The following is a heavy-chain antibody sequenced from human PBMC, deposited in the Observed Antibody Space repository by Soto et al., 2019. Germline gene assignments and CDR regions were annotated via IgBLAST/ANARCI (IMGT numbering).Heavy chain of an antibody. V-gene: IGHV1-69*13. J-gene: IGHJ6*02. Sequence: SVKVSCKASGGTFSSYAISWVRQAPGQGLEWMGGIIPIFGTANYAQKFQGRVTITADESTSTAYMELSSLRSEDTAVYYCASTSERLSSTNGVCFPDCYYYGMDVWGQGTTVTVSS. CDR1: GGTFSSYA. CDR3: ASTSERLSSTNGVCFPDCYYYGMDV. D-gene: IGHD2-8*01. CDR2: IIPIFGTA.